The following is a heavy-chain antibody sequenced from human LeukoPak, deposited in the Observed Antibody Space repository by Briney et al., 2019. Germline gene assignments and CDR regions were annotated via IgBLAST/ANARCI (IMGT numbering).Heavy chain of an antibody. D-gene: IGHD4-17*01. CDR2: ISYRGST. CDR1: GGSIKSYF. Sequence: PSETLSLTCTVSGGSIKSYFWSWIRKSPGKGLEWIGYISYRGSTNYNPSLKSRVIISIDTSKNQFSLKLSSLTAADTAVYYCARHLYGDYVSDSWGQGNLVTVSS. J-gene: IGHJ4*02. V-gene: IGHV4-59*08. CDR3: ARHLYGDYVSDS.